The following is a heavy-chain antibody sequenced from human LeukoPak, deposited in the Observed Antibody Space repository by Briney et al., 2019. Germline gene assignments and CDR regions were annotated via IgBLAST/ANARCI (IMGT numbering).Heavy chain of an antibody. Sequence: PGGSLRLSCAASGFTFSSYAMSWVRQAPGKGLEWVSAISGSGGSTYYADSVKGRFTISRDNAKNSLYLQMNSLRAEDTAVYYCARDSPYYYDSSGYSAIYYYYGMDVWGQGTTVTVSS. CDR1: GFTFSSYA. CDR3: ARDSPYYYDSSGYSAIYYYYGMDV. CDR2: ISGSGGST. V-gene: IGHV3-23*01. D-gene: IGHD3-22*01. J-gene: IGHJ6*02.